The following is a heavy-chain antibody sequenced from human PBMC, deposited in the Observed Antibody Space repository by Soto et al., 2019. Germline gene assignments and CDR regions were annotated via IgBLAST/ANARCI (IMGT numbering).Heavy chain of an antibody. CDR1: GYTFTTYG. V-gene: IGHV1-18*04. CDR2: ISAYSGNT. Sequence: QVQLVQSGAEVKKPRASVKVSCKASGYTFTTYGITWVRQAPGQGLEWMGWISAYSGNTNYAQKLPFRLTVTPDTSTNTAYMDLRSLSSDDTAVYYCARVVKAGDYGDYGRYYFDYWGHGTLVTVSS. CDR3: ARVVKAGDYGDYGRYYFDY. D-gene: IGHD4-17*01. J-gene: IGHJ4*01.